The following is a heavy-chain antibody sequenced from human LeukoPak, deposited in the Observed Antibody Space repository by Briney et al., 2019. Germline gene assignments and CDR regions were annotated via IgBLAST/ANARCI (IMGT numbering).Heavy chain of an antibody. CDR1: GGTFSSYA. Sequence: GASVKVSCKASGGTFSSYAISWVRQAPGQGLEWMGGIIPIFGTANYAQKFQGRVTITADESTSTAYMELSSLRSEDTAVYYCARGIPPPYCSSTSCGYFDDWGQGTLVTVSS. V-gene: IGHV1-69*13. CDR3: ARGIPPPYCSSTSCGYFDD. CDR2: IIPIFGTA. D-gene: IGHD2-2*01. J-gene: IGHJ4*02.